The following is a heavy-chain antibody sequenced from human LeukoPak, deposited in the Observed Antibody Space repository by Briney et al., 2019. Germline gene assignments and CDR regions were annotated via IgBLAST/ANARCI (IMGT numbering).Heavy chain of an antibody. CDR1: GGSISSYY. V-gene: IGHV4-59*01. Sequence: PSETLSPTCTVSGGSISSYYWSWIRQPPGKGLEWIGYIYYSGSTNYNPSLKSRVTISVDTSKNQFSLKLSSVTAADTAVYYCARDEGGYGFDYWGQGTLVTVSS. CDR2: IYYSGST. CDR3: ARDEGGYGFDY. D-gene: IGHD5-12*01. J-gene: IGHJ4*02.